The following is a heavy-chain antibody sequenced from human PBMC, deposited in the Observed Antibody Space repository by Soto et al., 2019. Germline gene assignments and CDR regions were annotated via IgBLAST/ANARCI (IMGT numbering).Heavy chain of an antibody. CDR3: ARASHDYGALDY. CDR1: GFTFSSYN. V-gene: IGHV3-21*01. D-gene: IGHD4-17*01. J-gene: IGHJ4*02. Sequence: EVHLVESGGGLVKPGGSLRLSCTASGFTFSSYNMNWVRQAPGKGLEWVSYISTWSSYSFYADSVKGRFTISRDNSENSLYLQLDSLSDEDTTVYYCARASHDYGALDYWGQGALVTVSS. CDR2: ISTWSSYS.